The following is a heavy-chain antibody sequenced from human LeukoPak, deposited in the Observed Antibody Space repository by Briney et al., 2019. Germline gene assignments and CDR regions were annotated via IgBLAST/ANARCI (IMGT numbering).Heavy chain of an antibody. V-gene: IGHV1-18*01. CDR3: ARAGYSSSWYYYYYYYMDV. Sequence: ASVKVSCKASAYTFTSYGISWVRQAPGQGLEWMGWISAYNGNTNYAQKFQGRVTMTTDTSTSTAYMELRSLRSDDTAVYYCARAGYSSSWYYYYYYYMDVWGKGTTVTISS. D-gene: IGHD6-13*01. CDR1: AYTFTSYG. J-gene: IGHJ6*03. CDR2: ISAYNGNT.